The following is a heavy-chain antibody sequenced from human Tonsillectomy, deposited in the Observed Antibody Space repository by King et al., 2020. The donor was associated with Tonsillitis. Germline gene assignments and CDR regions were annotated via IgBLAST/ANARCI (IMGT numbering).Heavy chain of an antibody. CDR2: MNPNSGNT. J-gene: IGHJ4*02. Sequence: VQLVQSGAEVKKPGASVKVSCQASGYTFTNYDINWVRQATGQGLEWMGWMNPNSGNTGYAQKFQGRVTMTRDTSINTAYMELTNLYSEDTAIYYCARSLTGGRARHDYWGQGTLVTVSS. V-gene: IGHV1-8*02. CDR1: GYTFTNYD. D-gene: IGHD7-27*01. CDR3: ARSLTGGRARHDY.